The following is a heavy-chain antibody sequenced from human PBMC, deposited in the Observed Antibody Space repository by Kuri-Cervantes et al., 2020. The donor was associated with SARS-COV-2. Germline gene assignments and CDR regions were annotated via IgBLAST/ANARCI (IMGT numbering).Heavy chain of an antibody. CDR3: ARDEGPSLFVYFDY. CDR2: INPNSGGT. Sequence: ASVKVSCKASGYTFTGYYMHWVRQAPGQGLEWMGWINPNSGGTNYAQKFQGRVTMTRGTSISTAYMELSRLRSDDTAVYYCARDEGPSLFVYFDYWGQGTLVTVSS. V-gene: IGHV1-2*02. J-gene: IGHJ4*02. CDR1: GYTFTGYY. D-gene: IGHD2-21*01.